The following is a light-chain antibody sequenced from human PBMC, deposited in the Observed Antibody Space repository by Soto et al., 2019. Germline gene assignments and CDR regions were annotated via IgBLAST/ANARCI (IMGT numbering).Light chain of an antibody. CDR3: SSYTSSSTPALYV. V-gene: IGLV2-14*01. Sequence: SVLTQPASVSGSPGQASTISCTENSRNVGGYNYASWYQQHPCKAPKLMIYDVSNRPSGVSNRFSGSKSGNTASLTISGLQAEDEADYYCSSYTSSSTPALYVFGTGTKVTVL. CDR2: DVS. J-gene: IGLJ1*01. CDR1: SRNVGGYNY.